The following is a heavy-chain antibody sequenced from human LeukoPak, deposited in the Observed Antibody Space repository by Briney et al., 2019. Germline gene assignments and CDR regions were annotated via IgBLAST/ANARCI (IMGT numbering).Heavy chain of an antibody. V-gene: IGHV4-59*01. CDR1: SGSMSSYY. D-gene: IGHD2-21*02. CDR3: ARIAYCGGDCYSYYFDY. Sequence: PSETLSLTCTLYSGSMSSYYWSWIRQPPGKGLEWIGYIYYSGSTNYNPSLKSRVTISLDTSKNQFSLKLSSVTAADTAVYYCARIAYCGGDCYSYYFDYWGQGTLVTVSS. CDR2: IYYSGST. J-gene: IGHJ4*02.